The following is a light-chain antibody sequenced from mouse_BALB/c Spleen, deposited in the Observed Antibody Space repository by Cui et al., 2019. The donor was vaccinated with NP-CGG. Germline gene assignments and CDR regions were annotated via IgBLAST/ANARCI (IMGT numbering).Light chain of an antibody. Sequence: HVVVTQEYALTTSPGETVTLTCRSSTGAVTTSNYANWVQEKPDHLFTGLIGGTNNRAPGVPARFSGSLIGDKAALTITGAQTEDEAIYFCALWYSNHWVFGGGTKLTVL. CDR1: TGAVTTSNY. J-gene: IGLJ1*01. CDR2: GTN. V-gene: IGLV1*01. CDR3: ALWYSNHWV.